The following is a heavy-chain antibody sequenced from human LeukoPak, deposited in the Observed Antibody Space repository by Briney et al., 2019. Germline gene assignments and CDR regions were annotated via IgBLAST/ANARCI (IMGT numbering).Heavy chain of an antibody. D-gene: IGHD3-22*01. CDR2: IYYSGST. CDR1: GGSISSSSYY. V-gene: IGHV4-39*01. J-gene: IGHJ4*02. CDR3: ARSVPAYYDSSGYYYFDY. Sequence: SETLSLTCTVSGGSISSSSYYWGWIRQLPGKGLEWIGSIYYSGSTYYNPSLKSRVTISVDTSKNQFSLKLSSVTAADTAVYYCARSVPAYYDSSGYYYFDYWGQGTLVTVSS.